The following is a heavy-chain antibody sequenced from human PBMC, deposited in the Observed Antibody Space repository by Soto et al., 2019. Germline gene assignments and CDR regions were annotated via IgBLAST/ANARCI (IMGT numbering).Heavy chain of an antibody. Sequence: GGSLRLSCAASGFTFSSYGMHWVRQAPGKGLEWVAVISYDGSNKYYADSVKGRFTISRDNSKNTLYLQMNSLRAEDTAVYYCARDRCTNGVCPYGMDVWGQGTTVTVSS. CDR2: ISYDGSNK. D-gene: IGHD2-8*01. CDR1: GFTFSSYG. J-gene: IGHJ6*02. CDR3: ARDRCTNGVCPYGMDV. V-gene: IGHV3-30*19.